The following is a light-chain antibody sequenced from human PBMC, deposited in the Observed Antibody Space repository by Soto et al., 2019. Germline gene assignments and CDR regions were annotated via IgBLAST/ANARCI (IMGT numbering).Light chain of an antibody. Sequence: EIVLTQSPGTLSLSPGERSTLSCRASQSVSSNLAWYQQEPGQAPRLLIYGASTRATGTPARFSGSGSGTEFTLTISSLQSEDFAVYYCQQYNNWPRTFGQGTKVDIK. CDR2: GAS. J-gene: IGKJ1*01. CDR3: QQYNNWPRT. V-gene: IGKV3-15*01. CDR1: QSVSSN.